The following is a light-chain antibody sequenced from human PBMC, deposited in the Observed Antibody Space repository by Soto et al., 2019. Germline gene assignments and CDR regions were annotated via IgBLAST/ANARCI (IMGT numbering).Light chain of an antibody. Sequence: DIQMTQSPSSLSASVGDRVTITCQASQDISNYLNWYQQKPGKAPKLLIYDASNLETGVTSRFSGSGSGTDFTFDISSLQPEDIATYYCQQYDNLPVFTFGPGTKVDIK. CDR3: QQYDNLPVFT. CDR1: QDISNY. V-gene: IGKV1-33*01. CDR2: DAS. J-gene: IGKJ3*01.